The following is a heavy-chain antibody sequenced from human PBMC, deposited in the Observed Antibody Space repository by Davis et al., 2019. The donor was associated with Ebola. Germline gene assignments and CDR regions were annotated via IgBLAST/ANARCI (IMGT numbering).Heavy chain of an antibody. CDR2: ISYDGSNK. CDR1: GFTFSSYG. D-gene: IGHD1-26*01. Sequence: PGGSLRLSCAASGFTFSSYGMHWVRQAPGKGLEWVAVISYDGSNKYYADSVKGRFTISRDNSKNTLYLQMNSLRAEDTAVYYCAKMRVGYWGQGTLVTVSS. V-gene: IGHV3-30*18. CDR3: AKMRVGY. J-gene: IGHJ4*02.